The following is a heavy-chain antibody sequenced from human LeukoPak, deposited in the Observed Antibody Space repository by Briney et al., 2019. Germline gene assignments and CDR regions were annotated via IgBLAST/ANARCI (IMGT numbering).Heavy chain of an antibody. CDR1: GDSISDDY. J-gene: IGHJ6*03. CDR3: ARDNGSGYTKGYEHYYYYLDV. D-gene: IGHD3-3*02. Sequence: MASETLSLTCTVSGDSISDDYYTWMRQPAGKGLEWIWRIHSGGTTNYNPSLMSRVTLSIDKSKKHISLRLTSVTAADTALYYCARDNGSGYTKGYEHYYYYLDVWGKGTTVTVSS. CDR2: IHSGGTT. V-gene: IGHV4-4*07.